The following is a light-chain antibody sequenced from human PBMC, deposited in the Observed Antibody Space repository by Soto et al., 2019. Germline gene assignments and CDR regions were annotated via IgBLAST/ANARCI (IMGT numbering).Light chain of an antibody. V-gene: IGLV1-40*01. J-gene: IGLJ1*01. CDR1: SSNIGAGYD. CDR2: GNS. CDR3: QSYDSSLSGGV. Sequence: QSVLTQPPSVSGAPGQWVTISCTGSSSNIGAGYDVHWYQQLPGTAPKLLIYGNSNRPSGIPDRFSGSKSGTSASLAITGLQAADEADYYCQSYDSSLSGGVFGTGTKLTVL.